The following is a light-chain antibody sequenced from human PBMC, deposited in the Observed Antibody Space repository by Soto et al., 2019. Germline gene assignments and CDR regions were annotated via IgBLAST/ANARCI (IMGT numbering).Light chain of an antibody. CDR3: QQSYNTPYT. Sequence: DIQMTQSPSSLSPSVGDRVTITCRASQSISSSLNWYQQKPGKAPKLLIYDASSLQSGVPSRFSGSGSATDFTLTISSLQPEDFATYYCQQSYNTPYTFGQGTKLEIK. J-gene: IGKJ2*01. V-gene: IGKV1-39*01. CDR2: DAS. CDR1: QSISSS.